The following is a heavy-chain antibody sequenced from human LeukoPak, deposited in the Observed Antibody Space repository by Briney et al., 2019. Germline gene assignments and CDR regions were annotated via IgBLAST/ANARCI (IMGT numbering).Heavy chain of an antibody. J-gene: IGHJ4*02. Sequence: PGGSLRLSCAASGFTFSSYAMSWVRQAPGKGLEWVSAISGSGGSTYYADSVKGRFTISRDNSKNTLYLQMNSLRAEDTAVYYCAKGVGAIWYGDSTVFDYWGQGTLVTVSS. D-gene: IGHD4-17*01. V-gene: IGHV3-23*01. CDR3: AKGVGAIWYGDSTVFDY. CDR2: ISGSGGST. CDR1: GFTFSSYA.